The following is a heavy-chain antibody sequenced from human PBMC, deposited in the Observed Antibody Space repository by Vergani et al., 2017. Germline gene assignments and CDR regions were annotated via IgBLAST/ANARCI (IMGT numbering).Heavy chain of an antibody. Sequence: QVQLVQSGAEVKKLGSSVKVSCKASGGTFSSYTISWVRQAPGQGLEWMGRIIPILGIANYAQKFQGRVTITADKSTSTAYMELSSLRSEETAVYYCASAMTTVTTLCRYYFDYWGQGTLVTVSS. D-gene: IGHD4-17*01. CDR2: IIPILGIA. CDR3: ASAMTTVTTLCRYYFDY. J-gene: IGHJ4*02. CDR1: GGTFSSYT. V-gene: IGHV1-69*02.